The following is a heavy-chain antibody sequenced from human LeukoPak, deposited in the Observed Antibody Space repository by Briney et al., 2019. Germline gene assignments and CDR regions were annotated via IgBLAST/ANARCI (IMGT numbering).Heavy chain of an antibody. V-gene: IGHV3-23*01. J-gene: IGHJ5*02. D-gene: IGHD2-2*01. CDR1: GFTFSSYA. CDR3: AKEPPIVVVPAAPNWFDP. CDR2: ISGSGGST. Sequence: PGGSLRLSCAASGFTFSSYAMSWVRQAPGKGLEWVSAISGSGGSTYYADSVKGRFTISRDNSKNTLYLQMNSLRAEDTAAYYCAKEPPIVVVPAAPNWFDPWGQGTLVTVSS.